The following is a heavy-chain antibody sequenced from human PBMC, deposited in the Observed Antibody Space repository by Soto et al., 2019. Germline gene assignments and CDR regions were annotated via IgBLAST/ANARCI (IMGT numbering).Heavy chain of an antibody. V-gene: IGHV2-70*01. CDR3: ARVTTYYYDSSGYYYDY. CDR1: GFSLSTSGMC. D-gene: IGHD3-22*01. J-gene: IGHJ4*02. CDR2: VDWDDDK. Sequence: SGPTLVNPTQTLTLTCTFSGFSLSTSGMCVSWIRQPPGKALEWLALVDWDDDKYYSTSLKTRLTISKDTSKNQVVLTMTNMDPVDTATYYCARVTTYYYDSSGYYYDYWGQGTLVTVSS.